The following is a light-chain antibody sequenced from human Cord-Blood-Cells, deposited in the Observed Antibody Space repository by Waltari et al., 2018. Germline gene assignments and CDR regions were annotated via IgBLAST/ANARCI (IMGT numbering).Light chain of an antibody. Sequence: QSALTQPASVSGSPGQSITISCTGTSSDVGGYNYVSWYQQHPGKAPKLLSDEVSNRPSWVSNRFSGSKSGNTASLTSSGLQAEDEADYYCSSYTSSSTPYVFGTGTKVTVL. V-gene: IGLV2-14*01. CDR2: EVS. CDR3: SSYTSSSTPYV. CDR1: SSDVGGYNY. J-gene: IGLJ1*01.